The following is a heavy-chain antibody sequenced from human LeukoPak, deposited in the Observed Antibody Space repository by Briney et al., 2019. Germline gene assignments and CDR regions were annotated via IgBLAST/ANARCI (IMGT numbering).Heavy chain of an antibody. Sequence: TGGSLRLSCVASGFTFTTYSMCWVRQAPGKGPEWVSTVGDSGFTTYYADSVKGRFTISRDNSKNTLYLQMNSLRAEDTAVYYCARRGYSGYEVDYWGQGTLVTVSS. J-gene: IGHJ4*02. CDR2: VGDSGFTT. D-gene: IGHD5-12*01. CDR3: ARRGYSGYEVDY. CDR1: GFTFTTYS. V-gene: IGHV3-23*01.